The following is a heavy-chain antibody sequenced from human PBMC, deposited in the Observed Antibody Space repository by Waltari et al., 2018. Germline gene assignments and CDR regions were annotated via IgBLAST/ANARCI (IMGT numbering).Heavy chain of an antibody. J-gene: IGHJ4*02. V-gene: IGHV3-33*01. CDR2: IWYDGSNK. Sequence: QVQLVESGGGVVQPGRSLRLSCAASGFTFSRYGMHWVVQAPGKGLEWVAVIWYDGSNKDYADSVKGRFTISRDNSKNTLYLQMNSLRAEDTAVYYCARDYGDYLGYWGQGTLVTVSS. CDR1: GFTFSRYG. CDR3: ARDYGDYLGY. D-gene: IGHD4-17*01.